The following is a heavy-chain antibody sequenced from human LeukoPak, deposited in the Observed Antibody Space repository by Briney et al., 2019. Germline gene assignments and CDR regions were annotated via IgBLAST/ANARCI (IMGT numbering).Heavy chain of an antibody. CDR3: ARAGYGSGSYHPDY. CDR1: GYTFTRYY. Sequence: ASVKVSCKASGYTFTRYYMHGVRQAPGQGLEGMGWINPNSGGTNYARRFQGRVTMTRDTSISTAYMELSRLRSDDTAVYYCARAGYGSGSYHPDYWGQGALVTVSS. V-gene: IGHV1-2*02. D-gene: IGHD3-10*01. J-gene: IGHJ4*02. CDR2: INPNSGGT.